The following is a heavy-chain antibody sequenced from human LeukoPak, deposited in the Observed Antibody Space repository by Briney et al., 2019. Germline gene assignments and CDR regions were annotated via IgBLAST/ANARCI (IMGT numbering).Heavy chain of an antibody. Sequence: GGSLRLSCAASGFTFSSYSMSWVRQAPGKGLEWVSSISSSSSYIYYADSVKGRFTISRDNAKNSLYLQMNSLRAEDTAVYYCARGKASYYYDSSAQYPSGDWSDPWGQGTLVTVSS. CDR3: ARGKASYYYDSSAQYPSGDWSDP. D-gene: IGHD3-22*01. J-gene: IGHJ5*02. CDR1: GFTFSSYS. V-gene: IGHV3-21*01. CDR2: ISSSSSYI.